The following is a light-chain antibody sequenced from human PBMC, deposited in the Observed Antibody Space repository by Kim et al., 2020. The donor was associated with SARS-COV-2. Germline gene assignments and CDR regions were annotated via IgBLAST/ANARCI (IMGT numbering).Light chain of an antibody. J-gene: IGKJ1*01. CDR1: QSLNID. V-gene: IGKV3-20*01. Sequence: PGERGTLSCRASQSLNIDLAWYQQRLGQAPRLLIYGASSRAAGIPDRFSGSGSGTDFTLTISRLEPEDFAVYFCQQYVKSPTTFGQGTKVDIK. CDR2: GAS. CDR3: QQYVKSPTT.